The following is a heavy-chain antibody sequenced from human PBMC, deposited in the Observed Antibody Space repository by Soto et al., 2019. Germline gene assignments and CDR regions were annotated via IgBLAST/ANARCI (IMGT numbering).Heavy chain of an antibody. Sequence: QVPLVESGGGVVKPGRSLRLSCAASGFTFSSYAMHWVRQAPGKGLEWGAVISYDGSNKYYADSVKGRFTISRDNSKNTLYLQMNSLRAEDTAVYYCARDHMGGMDVWGQGTTVTVSS. J-gene: IGHJ6*02. V-gene: IGHV3-30-3*01. CDR1: GFTFSSYA. CDR2: ISYDGSNK. CDR3: ARDHMGGMDV. D-gene: IGHD2-21*01.